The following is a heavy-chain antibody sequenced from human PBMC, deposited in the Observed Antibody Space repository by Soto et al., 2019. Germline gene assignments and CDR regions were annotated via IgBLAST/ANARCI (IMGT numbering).Heavy chain of an antibody. CDR3: ARGPYYYDSSGYYNWFDP. CDR1: GYTFTSYD. J-gene: IGHJ5*02. D-gene: IGHD3-22*01. Sequence: ASVKVSCKASGYTFTSYDINWVRQATGQGLEWMGWMNPNSGNTGYAQKFQGRVTMTRNTSISTAYMELSSLRSEDTAVYYCARGPYYYDSSGYYNWFDPWGQGTLVTVSS. CDR2: MNPNSGNT. V-gene: IGHV1-8*01.